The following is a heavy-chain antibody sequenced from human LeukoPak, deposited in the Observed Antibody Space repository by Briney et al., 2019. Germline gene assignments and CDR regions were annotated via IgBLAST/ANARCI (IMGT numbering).Heavy chain of an antibody. J-gene: IGHJ4*02. CDR2: INPSGGST. CDR1: GYTLTSYY. CDR3: ARDGWHGDYLNY. Sequence: ASVKVSCKASGYTLTSYYMHWVRQAPGQGLEWMGIINPSGGSTSYAQKFQGRVTMTRDTSTSTVYMELSSLRSEDTAVYYCARDGWHGDYLNYWGQGTLVTVSS. D-gene: IGHD4-17*01. V-gene: IGHV1-46*01.